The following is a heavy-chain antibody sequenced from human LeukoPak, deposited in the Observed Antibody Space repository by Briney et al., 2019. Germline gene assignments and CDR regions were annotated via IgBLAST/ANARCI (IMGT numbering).Heavy chain of an antibody. J-gene: IGHJ4*02. CDR1: GFTFSSYA. CDR3: AKMISTVVPLIDY. V-gene: IGHV3-23*01. D-gene: IGHD4-23*01. Sequence: GGSLRLSCAASGFTFSSYAMSWVRQAPGKGVEWGSAISGSGGSTYYADSVKGRFTISRNNSKNTLYLQMNSLRAEDTAVYYCAKMISTVVPLIDYWGQGTLVTVSS. CDR2: ISGSGGST.